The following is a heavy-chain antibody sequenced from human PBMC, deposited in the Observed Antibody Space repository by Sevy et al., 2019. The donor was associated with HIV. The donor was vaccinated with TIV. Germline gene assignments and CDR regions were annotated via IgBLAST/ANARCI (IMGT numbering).Heavy chain of an antibody. J-gene: IGHJ3*02. CDR1: GVSISRYY. D-gene: IGHD3-3*01. CDR2: FYYSGST. CDR3: ARAPRSGHDAFDI. V-gene: IGHV4-59*01. Sequence: SETLSLTCTVSGVSISRYYWSWIRQPPGKGLEWIGSFYYSGSTNYNPSLKSRVTISVDTSKNQFSLKLSSVTAADTAVYYCARAPRSGHDAFDIWRQGKMVTVSS.